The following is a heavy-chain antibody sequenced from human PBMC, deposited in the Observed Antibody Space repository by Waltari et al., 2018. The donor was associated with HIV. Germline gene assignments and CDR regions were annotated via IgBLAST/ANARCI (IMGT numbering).Heavy chain of an antibody. V-gene: IGHV3-9*01. CDR2: IILNSGQL. J-gene: IGHJ5*02. CDR1: GFIFDDYG. CDR3: ARGPLYNWFDP. Sequence: EVQLVESGGGLVQPGRSLRLSCKDSGFIFDDYGMHGVRQTPGKGLGWVSSIILNSGQLRYADSVKGRFTISRDNAKNALYLQMNSLRLEDTAFYYCARGPLYNWFDPWGQGTLVTVSS. D-gene: IGHD3-10*01.